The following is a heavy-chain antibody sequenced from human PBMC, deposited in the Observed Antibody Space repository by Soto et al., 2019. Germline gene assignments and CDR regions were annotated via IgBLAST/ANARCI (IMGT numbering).Heavy chain of an antibody. CDR1: GFTFSSYG. J-gene: IGHJ6*02. CDR3: AKPGDGIAVYGMDV. Sequence: PGGSLRLSCAASGFTFSSYGMHWVRQAPGKGLEWVAVIWYDGSNKYYADSVKGRFTISRDNSKNTLYLQMNSLRAEDTAVYYCAKPGDGIAVYGMDVWGQGTTVTVSS. V-gene: IGHV3-33*06. CDR2: IWYDGSNK. D-gene: IGHD6-19*01.